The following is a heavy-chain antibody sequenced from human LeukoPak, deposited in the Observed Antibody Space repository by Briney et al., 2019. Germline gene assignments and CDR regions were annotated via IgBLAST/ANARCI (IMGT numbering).Heavy chain of an antibody. D-gene: IGHD1-26*01. Sequence: ASVKVSCKASGYTFTSYDISWVRQATGQGLEWMGGIIPIFGTANYAQKFQGRVTITTDESTSTAYMELSSLRSEDTAVYYCARVGATTTHFDYWGQGTLVTVSS. V-gene: IGHV1-69*05. CDR3: ARVGATTTHFDY. CDR1: GYTFTSYD. CDR2: IIPIFGTA. J-gene: IGHJ4*02.